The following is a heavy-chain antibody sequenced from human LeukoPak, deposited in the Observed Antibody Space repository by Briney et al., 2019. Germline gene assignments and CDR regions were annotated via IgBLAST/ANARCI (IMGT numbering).Heavy chain of an antibody. D-gene: IGHD7-27*01. CDR2: IYPRGST. CDR3: ARFSPRAMGNYLDF. J-gene: IGHJ4*02. Sequence: PSQTLSLTCAVSGGSISSGSYSWSWIRQPPGKGLEWVGYIYPRGSTYYNPSLKSRVILSLDKSANQFSLNLSSVTAADTAVYYCARFSPRAMGNYLDFWGQGTLVTVSS. CDR1: GGSISSGSYS. V-gene: IGHV4-30-2*01.